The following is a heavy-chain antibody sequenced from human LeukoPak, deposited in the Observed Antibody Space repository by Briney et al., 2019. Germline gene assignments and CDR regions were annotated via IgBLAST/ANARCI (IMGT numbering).Heavy chain of an antibody. Sequence: PSETLSLTCTVSGGSISSSSYYWGWIRQPPGKGLEWIGSIYYSGSTYYNPSLKSRVTISVDTSKNQFSLKLSSVTAADTAVYYCARDIRGYSYGLTPWGQGTLVTVSS. CDR1: GGSISSSSYY. CDR2: IYYSGST. J-gene: IGHJ4*02. V-gene: IGHV4-39*07. CDR3: ARDIRGYSYGLTP. D-gene: IGHD5-18*01.